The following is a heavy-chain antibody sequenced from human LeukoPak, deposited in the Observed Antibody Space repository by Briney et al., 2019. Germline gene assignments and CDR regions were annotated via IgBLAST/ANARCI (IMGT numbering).Heavy chain of an antibody. CDR3: AKDVGGYSGYEDY. V-gene: IGHV3-30*18. CDR1: GFTFSSYG. D-gene: IGHD5-12*01. CDR2: ISYDGSNK. J-gene: IGHJ4*02. Sequence: PGGSLRLSCAASGFTFSSYGMHWVRQAPGKGLEWVAVISYDGSNKYYADSVKGRFTISRDNSKNTLYLQMNSLRAKDTAVYYCAKDVGGYSGYEDYWGQGTLVTVSS.